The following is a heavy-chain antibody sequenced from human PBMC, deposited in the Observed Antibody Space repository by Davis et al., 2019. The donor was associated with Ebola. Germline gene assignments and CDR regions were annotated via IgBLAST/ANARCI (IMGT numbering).Heavy chain of an antibody. Sequence: GESLKISCAASGFTFSNAWMSWVRQAPGKGLEWVGRIKSKTDGGTTDYAAPVKGRFTISRDDSKNTLYLQMNSLKTEDTAVYYCTTELLTTVTTGYYYYMDVWGKGTTVTVSS. V-gene: IGHV3-15*01. CDR1: GFTFSNAW. D-gene: IGHD4-11*01. CDR3: TTELLTTVTTGYYYYMDV. J-gene: IGHJ6*03. CDR2: IKSKTDGGTT.